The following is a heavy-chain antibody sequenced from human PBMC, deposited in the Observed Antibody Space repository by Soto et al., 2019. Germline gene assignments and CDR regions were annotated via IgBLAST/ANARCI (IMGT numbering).Heavy chain of an antibody. Sequence: PGGSLRLSCAASGFTFSSYAMHWVRQAPGKGLEWVAVISYDGSNKYYADSVKGRFTISRDNSKNTLYLQMNSLRAEDTAVYYCARGDPSNGHFAYWGQGTLATVSS. D-gene: IGHD2-8*01. CDR3: ARGDPSNGHFAY. CDR2: ISYDGSNK. J-gene: IGHJ4*02. V-gene: IGHV3-30-3*01. CDR1: GFTFSSYA.